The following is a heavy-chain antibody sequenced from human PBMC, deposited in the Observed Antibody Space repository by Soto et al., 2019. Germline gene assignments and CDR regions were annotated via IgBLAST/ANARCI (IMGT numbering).Heavy chain of an antibody. V-gene: IGHV4-34*01. CDR1: GGSFSAYY. CDR3: AKGKHPDY. J-gene: IGHJ4*02. CDR2: IKHSGST. Sequence: PSETLSLTCTVYGGSFSAYYWSWIRQPPGKGLEWIGEIKHSGSTNHNPSLKSRVTISADTSKNQFSLKLSSVTAADTAMYYCAKGKHPDYWGQGTLVTVSS.